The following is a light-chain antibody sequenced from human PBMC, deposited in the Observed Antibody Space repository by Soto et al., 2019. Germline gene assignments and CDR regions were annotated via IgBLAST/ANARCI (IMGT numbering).Light chain of an antibody. J-gene: IGLJ1*01. V-gene: IGLV2-14*01. CDR3: SSYTSSSTLYV. Sequence: QSVLTQPASVSGSPGQSVTISCTGTSSDVGDYNYVSWYQQHPGKAPKLMIYEVSNRPSGVSNRFSGSKSGNTASLTISGLQAEAEADYYCSSYTSSSTLYVFGTGTKVTVL. CDR2: EVS. CDR1: SSDVGDYNY.